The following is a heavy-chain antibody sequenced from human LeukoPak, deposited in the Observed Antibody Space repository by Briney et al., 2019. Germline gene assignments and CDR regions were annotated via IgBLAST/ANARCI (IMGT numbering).Heavy chain of an antibody. J-gene: IGHJ2*01. Sequence: SVKVSXKASGGTFSSYSISWVRQAPGQGLEWMGRIIPIFGTSNYAQKFQGRVTITTDESTSTAYMELSSLRSEDTAVYYCARDSGTWDWYFDLWGRGTLVTVSS. CDR2: IIPIFGTS. V-gene: IGHV1-69*05. CDR1: GGTFSSYS. D-gene: IGHD1-26*01. CDR3: ARDSGTWDWYFDL.